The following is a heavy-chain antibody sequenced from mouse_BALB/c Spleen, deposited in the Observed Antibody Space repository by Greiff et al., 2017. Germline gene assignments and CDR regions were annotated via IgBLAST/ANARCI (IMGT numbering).Heavy chain of an antibody. D-gene: IGHD5-1*01. Sequence: QVQLQQPGAELVKPGASVKMSCKASGYTFTSYNMHWVKQTPGQGLEWIGAIYPGNGDTSYNQKFKGKATLTADKSSSTAYMQLSSLTSEDSAVYYCAREGYLPGFAYWGQGTLVTVSA. J-gene: IGHJ3*01. CDR1: GYTFTSYN. CDR2: IYPGNGDT. V-gene: IGHV1-12*01. CDR3: AREGYLPGFAY.